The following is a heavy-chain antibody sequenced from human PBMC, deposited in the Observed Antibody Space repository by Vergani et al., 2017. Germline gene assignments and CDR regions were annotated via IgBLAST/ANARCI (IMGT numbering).Heavy chain of an antibody. D-gene: IGHD6-13*01. CDR3: ARARGYSSSWYRNYYYYYYMDV. Sequence: QVQLQESGPGLVKPSETLSLTCTVSGGSISSYNWSWIRQPPGKGLEWIGYIYYSGSTNYNPSLKSRVTISVDTSKNPFSLKLSSVTAEDTAVYYCARARGYSSSWYRNYYYYYYMDVWGKGTTVTVSS. J-gene: IGHJ6*03. CDR1: GGSISSYN. CDR2: IYYSGST. V-gene: IGHV4-59*01.